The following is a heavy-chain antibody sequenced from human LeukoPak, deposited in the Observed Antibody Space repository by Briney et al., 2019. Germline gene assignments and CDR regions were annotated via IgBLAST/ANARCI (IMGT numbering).Heavy chain of an antibody. V-gene: IGHV4-4*07. Sequence: PSETLSLTCTVSGGSISSYYWSWIRQPAGKGLEWIGRIYTSGSTNYNPSLKSRVTMSIDPSKNQFSMKLSSVPAADTAVYYCARGPYYDILPGSQNWFDPWGQGTLVTVSS. CDR3: ARGPYYDILPGSQNWFDP. D-gene: IGHD3-9*01. CDR2: IYTSGST. J-gene: IGHJ5*02. CDR1: GGSISSYY.